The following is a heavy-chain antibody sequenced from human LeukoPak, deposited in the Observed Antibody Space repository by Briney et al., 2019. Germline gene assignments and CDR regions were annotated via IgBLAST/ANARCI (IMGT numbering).Heavy chain of an antibody. J-gene: IGHJ4*02. Sequence: GGSLRLSCAACGFTFSNYWLTWVRQAPGQGLEWVANIKQDGSEKHYVDSVKGRSTISRDNAKNSLYLQMNSLRAEDTAVYYCARDRQIAYWGQGTLVTVSS. CDR2: IKQDGSEK. CDR1: GFTFSNYW. CDR3: ARDRQIAY. V-gene: IGHV3-7*01.